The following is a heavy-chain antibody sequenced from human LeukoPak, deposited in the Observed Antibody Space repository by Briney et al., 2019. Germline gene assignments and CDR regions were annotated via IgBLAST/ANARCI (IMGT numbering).Heavy chain of an antibody. CDR2: ISSSGSTI. CDR3: AREVMVRGVTRRYFDY. CDR1: GFTFGDYT. Sequence: GGSLRLSCTASGFTFGDYTMNWVRQAPGKGLEWVSYISSSGSTIYYADSVKGRFTISRDNAKNSLYLQMNSLRAEDTAVYYCAREVMVRGVTRRYFDYWGQGTLVTVSS. D-gene: IGHD3-10*01. J-gene: IGHJ4*02. V-gene: IGHV3-48*01.